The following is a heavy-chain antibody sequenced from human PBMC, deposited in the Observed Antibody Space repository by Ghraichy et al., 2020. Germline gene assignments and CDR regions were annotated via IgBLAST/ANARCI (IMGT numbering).Heavy chain of an antibody. V-gene: IGHV1-18*04. CDR2: ISAYNGNT. CDR3: ARDPSQYSSSWYVDY. D-gene: IGHD6-13*01. Sequence: ASVKVSCKASGYTFTSYGISWVRQAPGQGLEWMGWISAYNGNTNYAQKLQGRVTMTTDTSTSTAYMELRSLRSDDTAMYYCARDPSQYSSSWYVDYWGQGTLVTVSS. J-gene: IGHJ4*02. CDR1: GYTFTSYG.